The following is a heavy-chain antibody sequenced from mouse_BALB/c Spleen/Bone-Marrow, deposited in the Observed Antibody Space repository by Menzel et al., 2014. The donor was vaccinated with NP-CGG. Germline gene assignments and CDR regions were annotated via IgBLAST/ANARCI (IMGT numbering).Heavy chain of an antibody. D-gene: IGHD1-1*01. V-gene: IGHV5-6-3*01. Sequence: EVNLVESGGGLVQPGGSLKLSCAASGFTFSSYGMSWVRQTPDKRLELVATINSNGGSTCYPDSVKGRFTISRDNAKNTLYLQMSSLKSEDTAMYYCARDPLYYYAWGQGTLVTVSA. J-gene: IGHJ3*01. CDR3: ARDPLYYYA. CDR2: INSNGGST. CDR1: GFTFSSYG.